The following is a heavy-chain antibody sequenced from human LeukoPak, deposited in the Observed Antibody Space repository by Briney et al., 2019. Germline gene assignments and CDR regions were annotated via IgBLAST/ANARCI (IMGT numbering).Heavy chain of an antibody. J-gene: IGHJ4*02. V-gene: IGHV3-74*01. CDR3: VRDSRTGVDY. D-gene: IGHD1-1*01. Sequence: GGSLRLSCAASGFAFSDYYMHWVRQGPGEGPVWVSRISNEGSTTFYADSVKGRFTISRDNAKNTLYLEMNSLRAEDTAVYYCVRDSRTGVDYWGQGTRVTVSS. CDR2: ISNEGSTT. CDR1: GFAFSDYY.